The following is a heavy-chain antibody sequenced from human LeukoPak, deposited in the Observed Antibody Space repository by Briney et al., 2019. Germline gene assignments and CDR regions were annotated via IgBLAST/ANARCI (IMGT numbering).Heavy chain of an antibody. D-gene: IGHD3-9*01. J-gene: IGHJ4*02. V-gene: IGHV1-18*01. CDR1: GYTFTSYG. CDR2: ISAYSGYT. CDR3: ARGPAAILSGFPFDS. Sequence: ASAKVSCKASGYTFTSYGISWVRQAPGQGLEWMGWISAYSGYTNYAQKFQGRVTMTTVTSISTAYMELIRLTSDDTAVYYCARGPAAILSGFPFDSWGQGTLVTVSS.